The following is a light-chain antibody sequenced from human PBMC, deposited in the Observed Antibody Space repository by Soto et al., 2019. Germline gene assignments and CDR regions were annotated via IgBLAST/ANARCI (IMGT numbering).Light chain of an antibody. CDR2: EVS. CDR1: SSDVGSYNR. J-gene: IGLJ2*01. CDR3: SLYTSSSPLDVV. Sequence: QSALTQPPSVSGSPGQSVTISCTGTSSDVGSYNRVSWYQQPTGTAPNLMIYEVSNRPSGVPDRFSGCNSGNTASLTISGVQAEDEADYYCSLYTSSSPLDVVFGGGTKLTVL. V-gene: IGLV2-18*01.